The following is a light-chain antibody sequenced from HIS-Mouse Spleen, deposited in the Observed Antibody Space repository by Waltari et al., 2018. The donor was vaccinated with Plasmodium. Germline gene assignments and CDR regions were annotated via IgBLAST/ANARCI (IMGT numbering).Light chain of an antibody. V-gene: IGLV2-23*03. Sequence: QSALTQPASVPGAPGQSITIHCTGTSSAVGMYNLISWYQQHPGKAPNLMIYEGSKRPSGVSNRFSGSKSGNTASLTISGLQAEDEADYYCCSYAGSSTFVFGGGTKLTVL. J-gene: IGLJ3*02. CDR1: SSAVGMYNL. CDR3: CSYAGSSTFV. CDR2: EGS.